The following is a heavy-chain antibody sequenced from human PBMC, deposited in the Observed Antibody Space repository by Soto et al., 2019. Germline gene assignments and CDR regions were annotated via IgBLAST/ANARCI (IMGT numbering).Heavy chain of an antibody. Sequence: GGSLRLSCVASGFTFSIYGMHWVRQTPGKGLEWVAVISNDGNKKYYVESVEGRFSISRDNSKDTVYLQMNNVGPEDTAKYYCAKDKVPYYDFWSGQRWFDPWRQGTQVTVSS. CDR1: GFTFSIYG. CDR2: ISNDGNKK. CDR3: AKDKVPYYDFWSGQRWFDP. J-gene: IGHJ5*02. D-gene: IGHD3-3*01. V-gene: IGHV3-30*18.